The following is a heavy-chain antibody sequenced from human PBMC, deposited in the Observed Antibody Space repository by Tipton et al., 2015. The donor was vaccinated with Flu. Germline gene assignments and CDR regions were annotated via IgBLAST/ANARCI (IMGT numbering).Heavy chain of an antibody. CDR2: INHSGST. CDR1: GFTFSSYA. D-gene: IGHD2-15*01. CDR3: ARGVVVAAPLDY. J-gene: IGHJ4*02. Sequence: LRLSCAASGFTFSSYAMSWVRQPPGKGLEWIGEINHSGSTNYNPSLKSRVTISVDTSKNQFSLKLSSVTAADTAVYYCARGVVVAAPLDYWGQGTLVTVSS. V-gene: IGHV4-34*01.